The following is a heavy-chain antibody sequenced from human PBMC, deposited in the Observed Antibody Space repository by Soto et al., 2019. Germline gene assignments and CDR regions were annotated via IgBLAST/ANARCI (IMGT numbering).Heavy chain of an antibody. CDR3: AKQRFRDYSSSLLGDLDS. D-gene: IGHD4-4*01. CDR1: GFTFRNFG. V-gene: IGHV3-30*18. CDR2: MSYSGSVK. J-gene: IGHJ4*02. Sequence: PGGSLRLSCEASGFTFRNFGMHWVRQAPGKGLEWVALMSYSGSVKFHADIVKGRFTISRDNSKDTLYLQMDNLRPEDTAVYFCAKQRFRDYSSSLLGDLDSWGQGTLVTVSS.